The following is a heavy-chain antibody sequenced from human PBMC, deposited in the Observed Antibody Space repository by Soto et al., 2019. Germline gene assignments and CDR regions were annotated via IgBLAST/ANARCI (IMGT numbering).Heavy chain of an antibody. J-gene: IGHJ6*02. Sequence: GGSLRLSCAASGFTFTTYAMTWVRQAPGRGLKWVSGSSASGADTYYADSVKGRFTVSRDNSKNTLYLQMNSLRADDTAIYYCAKEGPYDHGDYRVYHYGVDGRGRGTAVTVSS. V-gene: IGHV3-23*01. CDR1: GFTFTTYA. CDR3: AKEGPYDHGDYRVYHYGVDG. CDR2: SSASGADT. D-gene: IGHD4-17*01.